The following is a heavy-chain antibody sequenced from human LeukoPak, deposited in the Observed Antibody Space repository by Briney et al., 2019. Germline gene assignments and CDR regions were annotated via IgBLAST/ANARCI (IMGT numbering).Heavy chain of an antibody. CDR3: AKGHDTRTATLDY. V-gene: IGHV3-23*01. CDR2: ISGTDTTT. J-gene: IGHJ4*02. D-gene: IGHD1-1*01. Sequence: PGGSLRLSCAASGFTFSTYAMNWVRQAPGMGLEWVSAISGTDTTTYYAGSVKGRFTISRDNSKNTLYLQMNSLRADDTAVYYCAKGHDTRTATLDYWGQGTLVTVSS. CDR1: GFTFSTYA.